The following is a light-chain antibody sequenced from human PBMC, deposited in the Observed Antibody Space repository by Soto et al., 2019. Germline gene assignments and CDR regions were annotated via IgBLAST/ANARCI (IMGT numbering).Light chain of an antibody. V-gene: IGKV3-20*01. CDR3: QQYCTSPPYT. CDR2: GAF. Sequence: EIVLTQSPGTLSLSPGERATLSCRASQSVPYNYLVWYQHKPGRAPRLLIYGAFSRATGIPDRFSGSGSGTDFTLTISRLEPEDFAVYYCQQYCTSPPYTFGQGPKLEIK. CDR1: QSVPYNY. J-gene: IGKJ2*01.